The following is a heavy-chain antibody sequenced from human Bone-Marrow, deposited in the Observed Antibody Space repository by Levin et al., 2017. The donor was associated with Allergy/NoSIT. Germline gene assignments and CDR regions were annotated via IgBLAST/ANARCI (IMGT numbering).Heavy chain of an antibody. CDR1: GFTFSSYA. CDR3: ARDLWVAVTTYFNFDY. Sequence: PGGSLRLSCAASGFTFSSYAMHWVRQAPGKGLEWVAVISYDGSNKYYADSVKGRFTISRDNSKNTLYLQMNSLRAEDTAVYYWARDLWVAVTTYFNFDYWGQGTLVTVSS. J-gene: IGHJ4*02. V-gene: IGHV3-30-3*01. D-gene: IGHD4-17*01. CDR2: ISYDGSNK.